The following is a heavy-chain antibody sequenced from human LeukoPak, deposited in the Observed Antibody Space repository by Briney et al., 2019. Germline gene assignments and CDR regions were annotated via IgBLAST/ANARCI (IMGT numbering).Heavy chain of an antibody. CDR1: GFTVSSNY. CDR2: IYSGGNT. V-gene: IGHV3-66*01. Sequence: PGGSLRLSCAASGFTVSSNYVSWVRQAPGKGLEWVSIIYSGGNTYYADSVMGRFTISRDNSKNTLFLQMHSLRAEDTALYYCARDRLETMSRAVIGDYWGQGTLVSVSS. D-gene: IGHD3-10*01. J-gene: IGHJ4*02. CDR3: ARDRLETMSRAVIGDY.